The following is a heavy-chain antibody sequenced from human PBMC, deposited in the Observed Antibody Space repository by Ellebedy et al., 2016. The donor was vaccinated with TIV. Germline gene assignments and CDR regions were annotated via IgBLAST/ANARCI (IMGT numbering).Heavy chain of an antibody. CDR3: ARFRYTSAWHLGHNGLDC. V-gene: IGHV3-23*01. CDR2: IIASGGST. J-gene: IGHJ4*02. Sequence: GESLKISCAASGFTFSSYAMSWVRQAPGKGLEWVSGIIASGGSTYYADSMKGRFTISRDNSENTLYMQMNNLRADDTAVYYCARFRYTSAWHLGHNGLDCWGQGTLVSVSS. D-gene: IGHD6-19*01. CDR1: GFTFSSYA.